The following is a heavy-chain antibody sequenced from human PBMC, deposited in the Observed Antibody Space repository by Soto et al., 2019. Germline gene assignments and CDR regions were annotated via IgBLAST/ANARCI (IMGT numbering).Heavy chain of an antibody. CDR2: INAGNGNT. CDR1: GYTFTSYA. V-gene: IGHV1-3*01. D-gene: IGHD6-13*01. CDR3: ARGGIAAAFVVDY. J-gene: IGHJ4*02. Sequence: QVQLVQSGAEVKKPGASVKVSCKASGYTFTSYAMHWVRQAPGQRLEWMGWINAGNGNTKYSQKFQGRVTITRDTSASTAYMELSSLRSEDTAVYYCARGGIAAAFVVDYWGQGTLVTVSS.